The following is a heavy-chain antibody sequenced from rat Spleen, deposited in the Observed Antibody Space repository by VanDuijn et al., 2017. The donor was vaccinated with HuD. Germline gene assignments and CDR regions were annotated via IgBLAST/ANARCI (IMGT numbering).Heavy chain of an antibody. Sequence: EVQLVESGGGLVQPGRSLKLSCAASGFTFSDYGVAWVRQAPTTGLEWVATISYGDSSGHSSTYYRDSVKGRFTISRDNTKNTLYLQMNSLRSEDTATYYCTRGGNYALDAWGQGASVTVSS. D-gene: IGHD1-11*01. V-gene: IGHV5-29*01. CDR1: GFTFSDYG. J-gene: IGHJ4*01. CDR2: ISYGDSSGHSST. CDR3: TRGGNYALDA.